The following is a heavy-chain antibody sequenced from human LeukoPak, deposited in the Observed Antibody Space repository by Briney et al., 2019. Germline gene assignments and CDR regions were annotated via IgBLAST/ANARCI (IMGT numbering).Heavy chain of an antibody. Sequence: GGSLRLSCAASGFTVSSNYMNWVRQAPGRGLEWVSVIYSGGSTYYADSVKGRFTISRDNSKNTLYLQMNSLRAEDTAVYYCARGEYYYDGGYWGQGTLVTVSS. V-gene: IGHV3-53*01. J-gene: IGHJ1*01. CDR2: IYSGGST. CDR1: GFTVSSNY. CDR3: ARGEYYYDGGY. D-gene: IGHD3-22*01.